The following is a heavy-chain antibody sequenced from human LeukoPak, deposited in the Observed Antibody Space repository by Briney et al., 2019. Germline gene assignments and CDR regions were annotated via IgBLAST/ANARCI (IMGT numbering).Heavy chain of an antibody. Sequence: QPGGSLRLSCAASGFTFSDYNMNWVRQPPGKGLEWVSYITDSGNTIHYADSVKGRFTISRDDAKNSLYLQMNGLRAEDTAVYYCARSIGLTGGGVDVWGQGTTVTVSS. J-gene: IGHJ6*02. CDR1: GFTFSDYN. D-gene: IGHD3-9*01. CDR2: ITDSGNTI. CDR3: ARSIGLTGGGVDV. V-gene: IGHV3-11*01.